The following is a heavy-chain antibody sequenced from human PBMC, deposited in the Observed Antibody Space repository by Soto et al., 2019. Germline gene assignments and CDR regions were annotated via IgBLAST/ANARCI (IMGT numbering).Heavy chain of an antibody. CDR3: ARGSLHGYSYGSQSMVYDY. CDR2: IYYSGST. Sequence: QVQLQESGPGLVKPSETLSLTCTVSGGSISSYYWSWFRQPPGKGLEWIGYIYYSGSTNYNPSLKSRVTISVDTSKNQFSLKLSSVTAADTAVYYCARGSLHGYSYGSQSMVYDYWGQGTLVTVSS. CDR1: GGSISSYY. D-gene: IGHD5-18*01. J-gene: IGHJ4*02. V-gene: IGHV4-59*01.